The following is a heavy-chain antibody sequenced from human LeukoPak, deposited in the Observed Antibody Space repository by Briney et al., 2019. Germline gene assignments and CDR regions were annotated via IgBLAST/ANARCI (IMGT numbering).Heavy chain of an antibody. CDR2: ISGDGAST. CDR1: GFTLDEYA. D-gene: IGHD2-15*01. CDR3: AKDECSGGSCYLGAFDI. V-gene: IGHV3-43*02. Sequence: GGSLRLSCAASGFTLDEYAMHWVRQVPGKGLEWVSFISGDGASTYFADSVRGRFTISRDNSKNSLNLQMNSLRTEDTALYYCAKDECSGGSCYLGAFDIWGQGTMVTVSS. J-gene: IGHJ3*02.